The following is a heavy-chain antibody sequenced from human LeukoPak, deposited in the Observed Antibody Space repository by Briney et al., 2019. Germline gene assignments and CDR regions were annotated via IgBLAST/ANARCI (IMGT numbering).Heavy chain of an antibody. V-gene: IGHV4-34*01. J-gene: IGHJ3*02. CDR3: ARAVLRGAFDI. Sequence: PSETLSLTCAVYGGSFSGYYWSWIRQPPGKGLERIGEINHSGSTNYNPSLKSRVTISVDTSKNQFSLKLSSVTAADTAVYYCARAVLRGAFDIWGQGTMVTVSS. CDR2: INHSGST. CDR1: GGSFSGYY.